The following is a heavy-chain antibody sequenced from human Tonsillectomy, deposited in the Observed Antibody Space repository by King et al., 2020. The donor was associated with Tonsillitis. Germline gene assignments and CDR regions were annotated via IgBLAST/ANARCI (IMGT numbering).Heavy chain of an antibody. CDR2: IFSNDEK. D-gene: IGHD4-17*01. J-gene: IGHJ2*01. V-gene: IGHV2-26*01. CDR1: GFSLSNARMG. CDR3: ARIIVSDYGDYWYFDL. Sequence: VTLQESGPVLVKPTETLTLTCTVSGFSLSNARMGVSWIRQPPGKALEWLAHIFSNDEKSYSTSLKSRLTISKDTSKSQVVLTMTNMYPVDTATYYCARIIVSDYGDYWYFDLWGRGTLVTVSS.